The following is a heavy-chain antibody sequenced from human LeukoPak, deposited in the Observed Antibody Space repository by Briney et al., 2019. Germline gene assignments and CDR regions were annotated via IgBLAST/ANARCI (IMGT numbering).Heavy chain of an antibody. V-gene: IGHV3-7*04. D-gene: IGHD2-2*01. Sequence: GGSLRLSCAAFGFTFSSYWMSWVRQAPGKGLEWVAHIKQDGSEKYYVDSVKGRFTISRDNAKNSLYLQMNSLRAEDTAVYYCARDTRWGGEDFDYWGQGTLLTVSS. CDR3: ARDTRWGGEDFDY. J-gene: IGHJ4*02. CDR2: IKQDGSEK. CDR1: GFTFSSYW.